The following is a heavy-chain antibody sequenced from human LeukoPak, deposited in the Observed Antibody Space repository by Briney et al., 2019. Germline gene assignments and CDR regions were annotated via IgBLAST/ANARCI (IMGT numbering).Heavy chain of an antibody. D-gene: IGHD1-26*01. Sequence: SETLSLTCTVSGGSISSSGYYWGWIRQPPGKGLEWIASIYYSGSTYYNPSLKSRVTISVDTSKNQLSLKLSSLTAADTAVYYCARHEYSGSYYGMSWFDPWGQGTLVTVSS. J-gene: IGHJ5*02. CDR2: IYYSGST. CDR3: ARHEYSGSYYGMSWFDP. V-gene: IGHV4-39*01. CDR1: GGSISSSGYY.